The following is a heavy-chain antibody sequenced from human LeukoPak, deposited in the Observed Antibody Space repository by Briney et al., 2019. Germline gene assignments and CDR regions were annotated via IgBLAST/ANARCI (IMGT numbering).Heavy chain of an antibody. CDR2: INTNTGNP. J-gene: IGHJ1*01. D-gene: IGHD6-19*01. V-gene: IGHV7-4-1*02. CDR3: ARGMGSSGWPKYFQH. CDR1: GYTFTSYA. Sequence: GASVKVSCKASGYTFTSYAMNWVRQAPGQGLEWMGWINTNTGNPTYTQGFTGRFVFSLDTSVSTAYLQISSLKAEDTAVYYCARGMGSSGWPKYFQHWGQGTLVTVSS.